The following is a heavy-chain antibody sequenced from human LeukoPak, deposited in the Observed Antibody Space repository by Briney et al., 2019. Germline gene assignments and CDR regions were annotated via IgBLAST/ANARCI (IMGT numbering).Heavy chain of an antibody. D-gene: IGHD1-1*01. CDR2: ISYDGSNK. CDR3: ARVGTTKLNAFDI. CDR1: GFTFSSYA. Sequence: PGRSLRLSCAASGFTFSSYAMHWVRQAPGKGLEWVAVISYDGSNKYYADSVKGRFTISRDNSKNTLYLQMNSLRAEDTAVYYCARVGTTKLNAFDIWGQGTMVTVSS. V-gene: IGHV3-30-3*01. J-gene: IGHJ3*02.